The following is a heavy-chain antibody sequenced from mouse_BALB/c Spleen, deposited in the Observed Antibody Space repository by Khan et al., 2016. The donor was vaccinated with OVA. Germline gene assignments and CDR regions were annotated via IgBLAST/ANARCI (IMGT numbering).Heavy chain of an antibody. Sequence: QVQLQQSGPELVKPGALVKISCKASGYTFTAYDINWVKQRPGQGLEWIGWIYTGDGSTKYNENFKDRATLTADKSSNTAYIQFSSLTPEISAVDFCAREGLRVVAMDYWGQGTSVSVSS. CDR1: GYTFTAYD. J-gene: IGHJ4*01. V-gene: IGHV1S56*01. CDR2: IYTGDGST. D-gene: IGHD2-4*01. CDR3: AREGLRVVAMDY.